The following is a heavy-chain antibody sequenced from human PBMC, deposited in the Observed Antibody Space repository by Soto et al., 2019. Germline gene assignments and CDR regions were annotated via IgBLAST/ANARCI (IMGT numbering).Heavy chain of an antibody. CDR1: GGTFSSYT. CDR2: IIPILGIA. CDR3: ARPENSNSWGNGPDY. V-gene: IGHV1-69*02. J-gene: IGHJ4*02. D-gene: IGHD6-6*01. Sequence: VASVKVSCKASGGTFSSYTISWVRQAPGQGLEWMGRIIPILGIANYAQKFQGRFTISRDNSKNTLYLQMNSLRVEDTAVYYCARPENSNSWGNGPDYWGQGTLVTVSS.